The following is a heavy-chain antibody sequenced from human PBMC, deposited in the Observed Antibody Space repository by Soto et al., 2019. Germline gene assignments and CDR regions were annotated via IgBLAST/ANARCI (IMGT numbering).Heavy chain of an antibody. D-gene: IGHD6-13*01. CDR2: INSDASST. CDR1: GFTFSTHW. CDR3: ASGLVEHSSSWYDY. J-gene: IGHJ4*02. V-gene: IGHV3-74*01. Sequence: GGCLRLSCTASGFTFSTHWMHWVRQAPGKGLVWVSRINSDASSTDYADSVRGRFTISRDRAKNTLYLQMISLRAEDTAVYYCASGLVEHSSSWYDYWGQGTLVTVSS.